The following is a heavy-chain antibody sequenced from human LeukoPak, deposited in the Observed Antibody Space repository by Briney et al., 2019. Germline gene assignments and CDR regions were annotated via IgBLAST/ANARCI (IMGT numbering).Heavy chain of an antibody. CDR2: TYYRSKWYS. Sequence: SQTLSPTCAISGDSVSSINGAWNWVRRSPSRGLEWLGRTYYRSKWYSDYAVPIQGRMSINPDTSKNQFTLHLFAVTPDDTAVYYCARDVATTGWYTFDYWGQGTRVTVSS. CDR1: GDSVSSINGA. D-gene: IGHD6-19*01. V-gene: IGHV6-1*01. CDR3: ARDVATTGWYTFDY. J-gene: IGHJ4*02.